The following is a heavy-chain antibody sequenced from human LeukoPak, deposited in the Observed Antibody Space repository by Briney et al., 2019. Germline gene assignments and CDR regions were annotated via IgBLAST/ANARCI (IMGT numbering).Heavy chain of an antibody. Sequence: PSETLSLTCAVYGGSFSGYYWSWIRQPPGKGLEWIGSIYDSGSTYYNPSLKSRVTMSVDTSKNQFSLKLSSVTAADTAVYYCAIRGVYSSGWYSDYWGQGTLVTVSS. CDR1: GGSFSGYY. V-gene: IGHV4-34*01. J-gene: IGHJ4*02. D-gene: IGHD6-19*01. CDR3: AIRGVYSSGWYSDY. CDR2: IYDSGST.